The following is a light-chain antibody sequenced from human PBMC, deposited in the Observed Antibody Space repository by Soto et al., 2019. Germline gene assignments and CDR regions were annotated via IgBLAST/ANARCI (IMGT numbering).Light chain of an antibody. Sequence: QSALTQPASVSGSPGQSITISCTGTSSDVGGYNYVCWYQHHPGKAPKLIISEVSNRPSGVSDRFSGSKSGNTASLTISGLQPEDEADYYCTSFTGSTPYVFGTGTKVTVL. CDR2: EVS. CDR3: TSFTGSTPYV. V-gene: IGLV2-14*01. J-gene: IGLJ1*01. CDR1: SSDVGGYNY.